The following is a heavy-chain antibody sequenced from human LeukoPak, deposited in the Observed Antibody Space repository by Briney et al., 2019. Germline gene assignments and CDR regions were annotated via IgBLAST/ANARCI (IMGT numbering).Heavy chain of an antibody. V-gene: IGHV4-34*01. CDR2: INHSGST. D-gene: IGHD6-13*01. CDR1: GGSFSGYY. J-gene: IGHJ4*02. CDR3: ARAISSSWYVFDY. Sequence: KPSETLSLTCAVYGGSFSGYYWSWIRQPPGKGLEWIGEINHSGSTNYNPSLKSRVTISVDTSKNQFSLKLSSVTAADTAVYYCARAISSSWYVFDYWGQGTLVTVSS.